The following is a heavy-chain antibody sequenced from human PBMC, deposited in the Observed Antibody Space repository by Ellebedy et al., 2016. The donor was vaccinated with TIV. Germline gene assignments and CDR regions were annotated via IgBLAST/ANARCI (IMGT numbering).Heavy chain of an antibody. D-gene: IGHD3-10*01. V-gene: IGHV3-23*01. CDR3: AKWSQGVDYDY. CDR1: GFTFSSCA. CDR2: ISGSAGKT. Sequence: GESLKISCAASGFTFSSCAMSWVRQAPGKGLEWVSSISGSAGKTYYADSVKGRFTISKDNSKNTLYLQMNILRAEDTAVYYCAKWSQGVDYDYWGQGTLVTVSS. J-gene: IGHJ4*02.